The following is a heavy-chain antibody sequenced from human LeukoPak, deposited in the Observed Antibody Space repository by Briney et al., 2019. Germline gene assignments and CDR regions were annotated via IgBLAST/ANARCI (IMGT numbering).Heavy chain of an antibody. J-gene: IGHJ4*02. D-gene: IGHD1-26*01. Sequence: SETLSLTCTVSGGSISSYYWSWIRQPAGKGLEWIGRIYTSGSTNYNPSLKSRVTISVDTSKNQFSLKLSSVTAADTAVYYCARGAFQVGSYYPFDYWGQGTLVTVSS. CDR3: ARGAFQVGSYYPFDY. V-gene: IGHV4-4*07. CDR2: IYTSGST. CDR1: GGSISSYY.